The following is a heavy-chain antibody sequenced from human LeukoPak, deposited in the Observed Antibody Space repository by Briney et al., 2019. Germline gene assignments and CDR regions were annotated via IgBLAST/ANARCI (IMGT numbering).Heavy chain of an antibody. V-gene: IGHV4-59*12. CDR2: IYHSGST. CDR1: GGSISSYY. Sequence: SETLSLTCTVSGGSISSYYWSWIRQPPGKGLEWIGYIYHSGSTYYNPSLKSRVTISVDRSKNQFSLKLSSVTAADTAVYYCARGGWELPFDYWGQGTLVTVSS. CDR3: ARGGWELPFDY. J-gene: IGHJ4*02. D-gene: IGHD1-26*01.